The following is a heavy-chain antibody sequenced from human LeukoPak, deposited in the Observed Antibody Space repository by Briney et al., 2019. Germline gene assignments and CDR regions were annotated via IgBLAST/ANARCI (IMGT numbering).Heavy chain of an antibody. CDR3: ARVIWFGELSSHIDY. J-gene: IGHJ4*02. V-gene: IGHV4-30-2*01. D-gene: IGHD3-10*01. CDR1: GGSISSGGYY. CDR2: IYHSGST. Sequence: KPSQTLSLTCTVSGGSISSGGYYWSWIRQPPGKGLEWIGYIYHSGSTYYNPSLKGRVTISVDRSKNQFSLKLSSVTAADTAVYYCARVIWFGELSSHIDYWGQGTLVTVSS.